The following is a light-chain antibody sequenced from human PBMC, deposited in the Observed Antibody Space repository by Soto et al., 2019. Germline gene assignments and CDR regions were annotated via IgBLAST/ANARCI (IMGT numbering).Light chain of an antibody. J-gene: IGKJ1*01. Sequence: DIQMTQSPSSLSASVGDRVTITCRASQSISSYLNWYQQKPGKAPKLLIYAASSLQSGVPSRFSGSGSGTDFTLTISSLQPEDFATYYCQQNYSTPQTFGQGTKVE. CDR1: QSISSY. CDR2: AAS. V-gene: IGKV1-39*01. CDR3: QQNYSTPQT.